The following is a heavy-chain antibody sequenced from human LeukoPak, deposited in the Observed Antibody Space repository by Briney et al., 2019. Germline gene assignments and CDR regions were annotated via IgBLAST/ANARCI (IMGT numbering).Heavy chain of an antibody. CDR3: ARAYDTGTYPMGAY. J-gene: IGHJ4*02. Sequence: ASVKVSCKASGYTFTNFYIHLVRQAPGHGLEWMGWINPNSGGTSYEQKFQGRVTMTRDTPIRTVYMELRSLRFDDTAVYYCARAYDTGTYPMGAYWGQGALVTVSS. V-gene: IGHV1-2*02. D-gene: IGHD1-26*01. CDR2: INPNSGGT. CDR1: GYTFTNFY.